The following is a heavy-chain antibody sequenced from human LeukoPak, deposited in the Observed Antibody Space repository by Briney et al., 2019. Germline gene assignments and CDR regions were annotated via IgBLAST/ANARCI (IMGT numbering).Heavy chain of an antibody. J-gene: IGHJ4*01. CDR3: AKVRADNDYGDSHPPI. CDR1: GGSISSYY. D-gene: IGHD4-17*01. Sequence: SETLSLTCTVSGGSISSYYWSWIRQPAGKGLEWIGRIYTSGSTNYNPSLKSRVTMSVDTSKNQFSLKLSSVTAEDTAVYYCAKVRADNDYGDSHPPIWGQGTLVTVSS. V-gene: IGHV4-4*07. CDR2: IYTSGST.